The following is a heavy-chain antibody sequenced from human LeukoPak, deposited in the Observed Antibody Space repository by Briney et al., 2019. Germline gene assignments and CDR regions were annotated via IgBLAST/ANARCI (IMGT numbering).Heavy chain of an antibody. CDR1: GDSVSGNSVA. D-gene: IGHD6-19*01. CDR2: TYYRSKWYN. CDR3: GRSGGEQWQGNWFDP. V-gene: IGHV6-1*01. J-gene: IGHJ5*02. Sequence: SQTLSLTCAISGDSVSGNSVAWNWIGQSPSRGLEWLGRTYYRSKWYNDYAVTVKGRITINPDTSKNQFSLQLNSVTPEDTAVYYCGRSGGEQWQGNWFDPWGQGTLVTVSS.